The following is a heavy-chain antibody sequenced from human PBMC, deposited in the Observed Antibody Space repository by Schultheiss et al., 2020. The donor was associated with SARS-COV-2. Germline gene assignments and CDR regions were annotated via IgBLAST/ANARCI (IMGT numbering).Heavy chain of an antibody. D-gene: IGHD6-13*01. Sequence: SETLSLTCTVSGGSISSYYWSWIRQPPGKGLEWIGYIYYSGGTNYNPSLKSRVTISVDTSKNQFSLKLTSVTAADTAVYYCARGGQAGTNYYYYYGMDVWGQGTTVTVSS. CDR3: ARGGQAGTNYYYYYGMDV. J-gene: IGHJ6*02. CDR1: GGSISSYY. CDR2: IYYSGGT. V-gene: IGHV4-59*08.